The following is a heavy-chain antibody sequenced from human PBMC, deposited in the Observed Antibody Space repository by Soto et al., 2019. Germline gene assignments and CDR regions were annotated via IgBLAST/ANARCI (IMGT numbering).Heavy chain of an antibody. D-gene: IGHD1-26*01. CDR3: AIGPSGDKVDY. Sequence: QVQLQESGPGVVEPSQTLSLTCTVSGGSINNNGYFWSWIRQPPGSGLEWIGHIYNSGSTYSNPSRKXRXTXSXYTSKNQFSLKLSSVTAADTAVYYCAIGPSGDKVDYWGQGTLVTVSS. V-gene: IGHV4-30-4*01. CDR1: GGSINNNGYF. J-gene: IGHJ4*02. CDR2: IYNSGST.